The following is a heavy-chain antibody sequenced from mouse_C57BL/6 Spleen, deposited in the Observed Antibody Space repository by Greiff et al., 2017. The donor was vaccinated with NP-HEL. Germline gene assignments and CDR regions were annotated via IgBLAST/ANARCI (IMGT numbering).Heavy chain of an antibody. CDR2: IYPGSGNT. Sequence: QVQLQQSGPELVKPGASVKISCKASGYSFTSYYIHWVKQRPGQGLEWIGWIYPGSGNTKYNEKFKGKATLTADTSSSTAYMQLSSLTSEDSAVYYCARSGLGRYFDYWGQGTTLTVSS. CDR1: GYSFTSYY. CDR3: ARSGLGRYFDY. J-gene: IGHJ2*01. D-gene: IGHD4-1*01. V-gene: IGHV1-66*01.